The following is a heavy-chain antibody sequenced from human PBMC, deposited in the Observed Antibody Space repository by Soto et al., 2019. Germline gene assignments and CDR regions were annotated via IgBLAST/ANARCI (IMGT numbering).Heavy chain of an antibody. CDR2: IYSGGST. V-gene: IGHV3-66*01. D-gene: IGHD3-16*02. Sequence: GGSLRLSCAASGFTVSSNYMSWVRQAPGKGLEWVSVIYSGGSTYYADSVKGRFTISRDNSKNTLYLQMNSLRAEDTAVYYCARDLMITFGGVIVPFDYWGQGTLVTVSS. J-gene: IGHJ4*02. CDR1: GFTVSSNY. CDR3: ARDLMITFGGVIVPFDY.